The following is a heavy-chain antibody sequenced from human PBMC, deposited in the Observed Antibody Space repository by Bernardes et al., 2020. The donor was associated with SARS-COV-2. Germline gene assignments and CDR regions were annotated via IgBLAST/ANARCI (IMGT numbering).Heavy chain of an antibody. CDR3: ARGFGVVITSQYYYYYGMDV. CDR2: MNPNSGNT. J-gene: IGHJ6*02. CDR1: GYTFTSYD. D-gene: IGHD3-3*01. Sequence: ASVKVSCKASGYTFTSYDINWVRQATGQGLEWMGWMNPNSGNTGYAQKFQGRVTMTRNTSISTAYMELSSLRSEDTAVYYCARGFGVVITSQYYYYYGMDVWGQGTTVTVSS. V-gene: IGHV1-8*01.